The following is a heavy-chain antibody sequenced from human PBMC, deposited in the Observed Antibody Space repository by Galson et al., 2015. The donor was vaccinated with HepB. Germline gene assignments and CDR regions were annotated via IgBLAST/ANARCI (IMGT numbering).Heavy chain of an antibody. J-gene: IGHJ4*02. CDR3: ARDPLSGQQRGYFDY. D-gene: IGHD6-13*01. Sequence: SLRLSCAASGFTFSSYSMNWVRQAPGKGLEWVSSISSSSSYIYYADSVKGRFTISRDNAKNSLYLQMNSLRAEDTAVYYCARDPLSGQQRGYFDYWGQGTLVTLSS. V-gene: IGHV3-21*01. CDR2: ISSSSSYI. CDR1: GFTFSSYS.